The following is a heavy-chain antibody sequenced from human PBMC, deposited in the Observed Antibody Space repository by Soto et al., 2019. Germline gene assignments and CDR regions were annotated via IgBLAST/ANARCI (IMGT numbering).Heavy chain of an antibody. D-gene: IGHD5-12*01. CDR2: ISAYSGNT. J-gene: IGHJ4*02. Sequence: ASVKVSCKASGYTFSSFGINWVRQAPGQGLEWMGWISAYSGNTNYAQKLKGRVTMTTDTSTSTAYMELRSLRSDDTAVYYCARDPPVVAREDYWGQGTLVTVSS. CDR1: GYTFSSFG. CDR3: ARDPPVVAREDY. V-gene: IGHV1-18*01.